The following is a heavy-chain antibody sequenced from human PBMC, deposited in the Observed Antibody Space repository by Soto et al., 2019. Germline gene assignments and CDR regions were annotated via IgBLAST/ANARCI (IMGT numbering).Heavy chain of an antibody. CDR3: ACGTKATYDGIGT. J-gene: IGHJ5*02. CDR2: IYYSGST. CDR1: GGSISNGGYY. V-gene: IGHV4-31*03. Sequence: SETLSLTCTVSGGSISNGGYYWSWIRQHPGKGLEWIGYIYYSGSTYYNPSLKRRVTILVDTSKHQFYLKLSSVTAAXPGVXYCACGTKATYDGIGTWSQXTXVTVSS. D-gene: IGHD3-3*01.